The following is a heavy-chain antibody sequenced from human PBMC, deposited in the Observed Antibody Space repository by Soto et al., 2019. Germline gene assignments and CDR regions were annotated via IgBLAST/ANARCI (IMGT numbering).Heavy chain of an antibody. CDR3: ARGVNDYVWGSFDY. CDR1: GGSISSGDYS. Sequence: SETLSLTCAVSGGSISSGDYSWSWIRQPPGKGLEWIGYIYHSGSTYYNPSLKSRVTIVVDRSKNQFSLKLSSVTAADTAVYYCARGVNDYVWGSFDYRGQGTLVTVSS. D-gene: IGHD3-16*01. V-gene: IGHV4-30-2*01. J-gene: IGHJ4*02. CDR2: IYHSGST.